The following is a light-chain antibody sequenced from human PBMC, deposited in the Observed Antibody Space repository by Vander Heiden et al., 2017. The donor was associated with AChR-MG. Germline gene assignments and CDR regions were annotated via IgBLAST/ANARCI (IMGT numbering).Light chain of an antibody. J-gene: IGLJ3*02. CDR1: SSDVGGYNY. Sequence: QSALTQPAPVSGSPGQSITTSCTGTSSDVGGYNYVSWYQQHPGKAPKLMIYDVSNRPSGVSNRFSGSKSGNTASLTISGLQAEDEADYYCSSYTSSSTWGFGGGTKLNV. V-gene: IGLV2-14*03. CDR3: SSYTSSSTWG. CDR2: DVS.